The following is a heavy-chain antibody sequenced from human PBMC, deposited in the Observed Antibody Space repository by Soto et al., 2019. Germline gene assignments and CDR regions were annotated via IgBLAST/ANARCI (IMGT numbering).Heavy chain of an antibody. J-gene: IGHJ4*02. V-gene: IGHV3-23*01. CDR3: AGRVGATYIDY. CDR2: ISASGSST. CDR1: GFTFSDYA. Sequence: EVQLLESGGGLVQPGGSLRLSCAASGFTFSDYAMNWVRQGPGKGLEWVSGISASGSSTYYADSVKGRFTISRDNSKNTLSLQMNSLRADDTAVHYCAGRVGATYIDYWGQGTLVTVSS. D-gene: IGHD1-26*01.